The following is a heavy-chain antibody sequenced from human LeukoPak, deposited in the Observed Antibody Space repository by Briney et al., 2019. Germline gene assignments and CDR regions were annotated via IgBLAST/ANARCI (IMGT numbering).Heavy chain of an antibody. CDR2: IIPIFGTA. V-gene: IGHV1-69*01. CDR1: GGTFSSYA. CDR3: ARAGSTVTTFFGDY. Sequence: SVKVSCKASGGTFSSYAISWVRQAPGQGLEWMGGIIPIFGTANYAQKFQGRVTITADESTSTAYMELSSLRSEDTAVYYCARAGSTVTTFFGDYWGQGTLVIVSS. J-gene: IGHJ4*02. D-gene: IGHD4-17*01.